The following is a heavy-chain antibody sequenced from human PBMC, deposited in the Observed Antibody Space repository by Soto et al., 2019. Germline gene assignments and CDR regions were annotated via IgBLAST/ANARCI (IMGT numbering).Heavy chain of an antibody. V-gene: IGHV4-39*01. D-gene: IGHD4-17*01. J-gene: IGHJ6*03. CDR1: GGSISSSSYY. CDR3: ARHGRGDYYYYMDV. Sequence: QLQLQESGPGLVKPSETLSLTCTVSGGSISSSSYYWGWIRQPPGKGLEWIGSIYHSGSTYYNPSLKSRVTISVDTSKNQFSLKLSSVTAADTAVYYCARHGRGDYYYYMDVWGKGTTVTVSS. CDR2: IYHSGST.